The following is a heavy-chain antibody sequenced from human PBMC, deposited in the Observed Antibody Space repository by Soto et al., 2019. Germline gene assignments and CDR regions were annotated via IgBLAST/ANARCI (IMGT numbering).Heavy chain of an antibody. Sequence: EVQLVESGGGLVQPGGSLRLSCSASGFTFSSYDMHWVRQGPGKGLEWVSAIGTAGDTNYSGSVKGRFTISRENAKNSLYLQMNSLRAGDTAIYFCARAIGPTLFDSWGQGTLVTVSS. D-gene: IGHD3-22*01. J-gene: IGHJ4*02. CDR1: GFTFSSYD. V-gene: IGHV3-13*04. CDR3: ARAIGPTLFDS. CDR2: IGTAGDT.